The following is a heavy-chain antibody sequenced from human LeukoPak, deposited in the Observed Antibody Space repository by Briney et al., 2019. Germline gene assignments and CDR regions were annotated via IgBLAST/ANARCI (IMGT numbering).Heavy chain of an antibody. Sequence: GASVKVSCKASGYSFSGYAISWVRQAPGQGLEWMGRISAYSGDTKYAQNFQGRLTMTTDTSTSTAYMELSSLRPDDTAVYFCARPGTSYGDYGWYFDLWGRGTLVTVSS. CDR1: GYSFSGYA. V-gene: IGHV1-18*04. CDR3: ARPGTSYGDYGWYFDL. D-gene: IGHD4-17*01. CDR2: ISAYSGDT. J-gene: IGHJ2*01.